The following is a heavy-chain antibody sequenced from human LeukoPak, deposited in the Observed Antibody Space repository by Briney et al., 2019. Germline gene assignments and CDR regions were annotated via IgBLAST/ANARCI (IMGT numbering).Heavy chain of an antibody. CDR3: AKEGWFGELTFDY. CDR1: GFTFSSYG. Sequence: GRSLRLSCAASGFTFSSYGMRWVRQAPGKGLEWVAVISYDGSNKYYADSVKGRFTISRDNSKNTLYLQMNSLRAEDTAVYYCAKEGWFGELTFDYWGQGTLVTVSS. D-gene: IGHD3-10*01. V-gene: IGHV3-30*18. J-gene: IGHJ4*02. CDR2: ISYDGSNK.